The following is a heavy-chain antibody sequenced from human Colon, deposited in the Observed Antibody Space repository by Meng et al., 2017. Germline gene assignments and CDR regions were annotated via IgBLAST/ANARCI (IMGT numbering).Heavy chain of an antibody. CDR1: GASIRSSIC. Sequence: QWQRQEQSTVLVQPSGILPITCAVSGASIRSSICLNCVRQSPGRGLEWIGEIYQSGSTNYSPSLKSRVTISLDKSKNQFSLNVSYMTAADTAVYFRSRVPTTVDPFESCGQGTLVTVSS. CDR3: SRVPTTVDPFES. J-gene: IGHJ4*02. V-gene: IGHV4-4*02. CDR2: IYQSGST. D-gene: IGHD4-23*01.